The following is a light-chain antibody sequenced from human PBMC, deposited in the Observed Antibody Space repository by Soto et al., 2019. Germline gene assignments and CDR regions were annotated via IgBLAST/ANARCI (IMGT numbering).Light chain of an antibody. Sequence: QSALTQPASVSGSPGQSITISCTGTSSDVGRYNYVSWYQQHPGKAPKLMIYDVSNRPSGVSNRFSGSKSGNTASLTISGLQAEDEAEYYCSSYTSSSTLIFGGGTKLTVL. J-gene: IGLJ2*01. CDR3: SSYTSSSTLI. CDR1: SSDVGRYNY. V-gene: IGLV2-14*01. CDR2: DVS.